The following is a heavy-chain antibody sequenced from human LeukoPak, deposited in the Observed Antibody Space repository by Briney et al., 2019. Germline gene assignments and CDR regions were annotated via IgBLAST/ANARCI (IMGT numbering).Heavy chain of an antibody. CDR3: AKYRDIVVVVMDV. J-gene: IGHJ6*02. CDR1: GFTFSSYG. CDR2: ISYDGSNK. D-gene: IGHD2-15*01. Sequence: PGRSLRLSCAASGFTFSSYGMHWVRQAPGKGLEWVAVISYDGSNKYYADSVKGRFTISRDNSKNTLYLQMNSLRAEDTAVYYCAKYRDIVVVVMDVWGQGTTVTVSS. V-gene: IGHV3-30*18.